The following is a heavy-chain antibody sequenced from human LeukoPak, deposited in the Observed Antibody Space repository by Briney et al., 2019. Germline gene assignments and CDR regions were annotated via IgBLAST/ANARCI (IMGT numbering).Heavy chain of an antibody. CDR1: GFTFSNYA. J-gene: IGHJ6*04. CDR2: ILYDGSNK. Sequence: PGGSLRLSCAASGFTFSNYAMHWVRQAPGKGLEWVAFILYDGSNKNYAASVKGRFTISRDNSKNTLYLQMNSLRAEDTAIYYCARNRRYCSGGNCYLASMDVWGKGTTVTVSS. V-gene: IGHV3-30-3*01. CDR3: ARNRRYCSGGNCYLASMDV. D-gene: IGHD2-15*01.